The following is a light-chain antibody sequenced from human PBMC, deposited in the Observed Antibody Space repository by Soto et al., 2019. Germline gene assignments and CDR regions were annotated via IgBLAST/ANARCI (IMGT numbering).Light chain of an antibody. Sequence: GDRVTLTCRASQTISTWMAWYQQKPGKAPNLLIYDASTLHSGVPSRFSGSGTGTEFTLTISSLQSEDFAVYYCQQYNNWPPWTFGQGTKVDI. V-gene: IGKV1-8*01. CDR1: QTISTW. CDR2: DAS. CDR3: QQYNNWPPWT. J-gene: IGKJ1*01.